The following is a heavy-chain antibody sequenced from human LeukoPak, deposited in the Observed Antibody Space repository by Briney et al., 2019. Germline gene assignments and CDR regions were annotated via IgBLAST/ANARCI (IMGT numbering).Heavy chain of an antibody. Sequence: SETLSLTCTVSGGALSSGGYYWTWIRQPSGKGLEWIGNIYHSGTPYYNPSLKSRVTLSVDRSKNQFSLKMTSVTAADTAVYYCARDNIPVAGTGLSWFDPWGQGTLVTVSS. CDR2: IYHSGTP. J-gene: IGHJ5*02. D-gene: IGHD6-13*01. CDR1: GGALSSGGYY. CDR3: ARDNIPVAGTGLSWFDP. V-gene: IGHV4-30-2*01.